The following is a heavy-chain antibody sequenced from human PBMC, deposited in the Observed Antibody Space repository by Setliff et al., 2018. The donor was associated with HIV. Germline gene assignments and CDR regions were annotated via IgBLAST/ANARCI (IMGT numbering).Heavy chain of an antibody. CDR2: INSDGRST. D-gene: IGHD3-10*01. V-gene: IGHV3-74*01. CDR1: GFTFSSYW. Sequence: PGGSLRLSCAPSGFTFSSYWMHWVRQAPGKGLQWIARINSDGRSTDYAESVKGRFTISKDTARNTLYLQMNTVTAEDTAVYYCTTPRISGSSGWYFDYWGHGTLVTVSS. CDR3: TTPRISGSSGWYFDY. J-gene: IGHJ4*01.